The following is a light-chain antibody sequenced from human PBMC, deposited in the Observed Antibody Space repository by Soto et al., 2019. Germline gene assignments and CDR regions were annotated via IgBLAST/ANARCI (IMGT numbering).Light chain of an antibody. CDR1: QSVSSY. CDR3: QQRSNWLYT. J-gene: IGKJ2*01. Sequence: EIVLTQSPATLSLSPGERATLSCRASQSVSSYLAWYQQKPGQAPRLLIYDASNRATGIPARFSGSGSGTDFTLTISSLEPEDCAVYYCQQRSNWLYTFGQGTKLEI. V-gene: IGKV3-11*01. CDR2: DAS.